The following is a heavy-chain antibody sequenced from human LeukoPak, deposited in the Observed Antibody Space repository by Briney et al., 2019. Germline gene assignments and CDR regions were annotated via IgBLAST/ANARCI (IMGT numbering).Heavy chain of an antibody. D-gene: IGHD3-9*01. CDR3: ARGGDILTGYDFDI. Sequence: SETLSLTCIVSDGSISSSSFYWGWIRQPPGKGLEWVGSIYYGGSTYSGSTYYNPSLKSRVTISVDTSKNQFSLKLSSVTAADTAVYYCARGGDILTGYDFDIWGQGTMVTVSS. V-gene: IGHV4-39*01. J-gene: IGHJ3*02. CDR1: DGSISSSSFY. CDR2: IYYGGSTYSGST.